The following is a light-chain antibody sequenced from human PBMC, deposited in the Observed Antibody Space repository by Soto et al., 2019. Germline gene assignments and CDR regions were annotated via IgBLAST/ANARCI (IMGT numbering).Light chain of an antibody. V-gene: IGLV2-8*01. J-gene: IGLJ1*01. Sequence: QSALTQPPSASGSPGQSVTISCTGTSSDVGGYNYVSWYQQHPGKAPKLMIYEVSKRPSGVPDRFSGSKSGNTASLTVSGLQAEDEADYYCSSYAGSNSYVSGPGTKVTVL. CDR1: SSDVGGYNY. CDR2: EVS. CDR3: SSYAGSNSYV.